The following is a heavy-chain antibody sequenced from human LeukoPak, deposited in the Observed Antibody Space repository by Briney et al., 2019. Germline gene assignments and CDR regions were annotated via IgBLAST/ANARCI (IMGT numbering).Heavy chain of an antibody. CDR3: ARGTLEHCSGASCYPLDS. V-gene: IGHV3-23*01. CDR2: VTGSGGDT. Sequence: GGSLRLSCAASGFTFSNYAMSWVRQTPGKGLECVSVVTGSGGDTYYTGSVNGRYTISRDNSKNTLYLQMNSLRAEDTAVYYCARGTLEHCSGASCYPLDSWGQGTLVTVSS. J-gene: IGHJ5*01. CDR1: GFTFSNYA. D-gene: IGHD2-15*01.